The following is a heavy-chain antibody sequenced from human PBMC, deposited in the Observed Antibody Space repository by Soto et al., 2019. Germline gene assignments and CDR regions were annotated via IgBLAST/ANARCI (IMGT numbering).Heavy chain of an antibody. CDR3: ARNDEYSSGWFVY. CDR2: IYYSGST. CDR1: GRSISSYY. D-gene: IGHD6-19*01. Sequence: SETLSLTCTVSGRSISSYYWSWIRQPPGKGLEWIGYIYYSGSTNYNPSLKSRVTISVDTSKNQFSLKLSSVTAADTAVYYCARNDEYSSGWFVYWGQGTLVTVS. V-gene: IGHV4-59*01. J-gene: IGHJ4*02.